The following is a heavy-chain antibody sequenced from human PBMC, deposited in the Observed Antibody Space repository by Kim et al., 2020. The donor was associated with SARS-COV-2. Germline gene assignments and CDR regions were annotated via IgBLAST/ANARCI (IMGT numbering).Heavy chain of an antibody. V-gene: IGHV3-23*01. J-gene: IGHJ4*02. CDR3: AKGTLGSCSGHSCYPIDY. D-gene: IGHD2-15*01. Sequence: GGSLRLSCTASGFTFNTYAMNWVRQTPGKGLEWVSIVTGNGIDTYYPDSVKGRFTTSRDNSKNTVYLQMNSLRAGDTAVYYCAKGTLGSCSGHSCYPIDYWGRGTLVTVSS. CDR1: GFTFNTYA. CDR2: VTGNGIDT.